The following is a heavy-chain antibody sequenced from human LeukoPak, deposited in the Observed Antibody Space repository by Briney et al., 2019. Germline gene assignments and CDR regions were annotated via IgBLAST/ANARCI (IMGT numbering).Heavy chain of an antibody. J-gene: IGHJ5*02. V-gene: IGHV3-64D*06. CDR2: ISSNGGST. Sequence: GGSLRLSCSASGFTFSSYAMHWVRQAPGKGLEYVSAISSNGGSTYYADSVKGRFTISRDNPKNTLYLQMSSLRAEDTAVYYCVKVGLYCSSTSCFSWFDPWGQGTLVTVSS. CDR1: GFTFSSYA. CDR3: VKVGLYCSSTSCFSWFDP. D-gene: IGHD2-2*01.